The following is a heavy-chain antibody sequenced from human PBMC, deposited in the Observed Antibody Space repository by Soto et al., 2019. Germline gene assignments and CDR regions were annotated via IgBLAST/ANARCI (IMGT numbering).Heavy chain of an antibody. Sequence: ASVKVSCKASGYTFTSYDINWVRQATGQGFEWMGWMNPNSGNTGYAQKFQGRVTMTRDTSITTAYMELSSLRSEDTDVYYCERSTRNWGFDYWGLGSLVTVSS. CDR1: GYTFTSYD. D-gene: IGHD7-27*01. J-gene: IGHJ4*02. CDR3: ERSTRNWGFDY. CDR2: MNPNSGNT. V-gene: IGHV1-8*01.